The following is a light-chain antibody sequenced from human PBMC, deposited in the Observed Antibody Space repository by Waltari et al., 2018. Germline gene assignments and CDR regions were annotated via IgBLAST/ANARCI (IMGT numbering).Light chain of an antibody. CDR2: EVT. CDR1: SSDVGNYNL. CDR3: CSYAGSRIVV. J-gene: IGLJ2*01. Sequence: QSALTQPASVSGSLGQSITISCTGTSSDVGNYNLVSWYQPHPGKVPKLMIYEVTKRPSGISNRFSGSKSGNTASLTISGLQAEDEGDYYCCSYAGSRIVVFGGGTKMTVL. V-gene: IGLV2-23*02.